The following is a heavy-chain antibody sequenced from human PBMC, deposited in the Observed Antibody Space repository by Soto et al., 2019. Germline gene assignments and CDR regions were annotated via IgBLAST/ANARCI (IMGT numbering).Heavy chain of an antibody. CDR1: GGSISRYY. CDR3: ATMVRGVMPWFDP. V-gene: IGHV4-59*01. J-gene: IGHJ5*02. D-gene: IGHD3-10*01. Sequence: SETLSLTCTVSGGSISRYYWNWIRQPPGKGLEWIGYIYYSGSTNYNPSLKSRVTISVDTSKNQFSLKLSSVTAADTAVYYCATMVRGVMPWFDPWGQGTLVTVSS. CDR2: IYYSGST.